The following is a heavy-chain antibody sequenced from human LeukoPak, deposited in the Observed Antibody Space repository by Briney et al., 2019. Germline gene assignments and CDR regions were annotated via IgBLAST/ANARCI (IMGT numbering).Heavy chain of an antibody. D-gene: IGHD3-16*01. Sequence: GGSLRLSCSASGFTFSDYDMNWVRQTPGKGLEWVSSISGLSSYTYYGESVKGRFSISRDNAKNSLYLQMNSLGAEDTATYYCGRAFPPLRTSSAGDLWGQGILVTVSS. J-gene: IGHJ4*02. CDR2: ISGLSSYT. CDR3: GRAFPPLRTSSAGDL. CDR1: GFTFSDYD. V-gene: IGHV3-21*01.